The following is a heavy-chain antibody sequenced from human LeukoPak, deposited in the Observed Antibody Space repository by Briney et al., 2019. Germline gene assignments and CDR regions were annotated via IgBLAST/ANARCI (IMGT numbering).Heavy chain of an antibody. CDR1: GYSISSGYY. Sequence: TSETLSLTCAVSGYSISSGYYWGWIRQPPGKGLEWIGSIYHSGSTYYNPSPKSRVTISVDTSKNQFSLKLSSVTAADTAVYYCARELIAVAGTGYFDYWGQGTLVTVSS. CDR2: IYHSGST. CDR3: ARELIAVAGTGYFDY. D-gene: IGHD6-19*01. J-gene: IGHJ4*02. V-gene: IGHV4-38-2*02.